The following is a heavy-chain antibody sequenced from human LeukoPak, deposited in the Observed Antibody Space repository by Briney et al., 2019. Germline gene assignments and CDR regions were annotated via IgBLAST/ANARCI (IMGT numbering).Heavy chain of an antibody. D-gene: IGHD2-15*01. CDR3: AHSYHLSRVVGFDY. CDR1: GFSLTTTGAG. V-gene: IGHV2-5*01. Sequence: SGPTLVNPTQTLTLSCTFSGFSLTTTGAGVGWIRQPPGKALEWLAHIYWNGDKRYSPSLESRLTIIKDTSKNQVVLILTNVESADTATYFCAHSYHLSRVVGFDYWGQGTLVTVSS. CDR2: IYWNGDK. J-gene: IGHJ4*02.